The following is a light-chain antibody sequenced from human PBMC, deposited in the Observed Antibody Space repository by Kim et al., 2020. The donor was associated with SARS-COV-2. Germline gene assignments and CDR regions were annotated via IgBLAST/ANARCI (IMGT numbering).Light chain of an antibody. Sequence: GQSVTNTCTGTSSDVGGYTYVSRYQQHPGKAPKLMIYEVSKRPSGVPDRFSGSKSGNTASLTVSGLQADDEADYYCSSYAGSNNYVFGTGTKVTVL. CDR2: EVS. J-gene: IGLJ1*01. CDR3: SSYAGSNNYV. V-gene: IGLV2-8*01. CDR1: SSDVGGYTY.